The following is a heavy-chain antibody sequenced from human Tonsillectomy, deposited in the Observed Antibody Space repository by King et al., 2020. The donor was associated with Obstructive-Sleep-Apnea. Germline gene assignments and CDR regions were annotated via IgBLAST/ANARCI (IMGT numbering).Heavy chain of an antibody. CDR2: IRSKAYGGTT. D-gene: IGHD6-19*01. Sequence: VQLVESGGGLVQPGRSLRLSCTASGFTFGDYAMSWVRQAPGKGLEWVGFIRSKAYGGTTEYAAFVKGRFTISRDDSKSIAYLQMNSLKTEDTAVYYCTRNEGQWLVRELDYWGQGTLVTVSS. CDR3: TRNEGQWLVRELDY. J-gene: IGHJ4*02. V-gene: IGHV3-49*04. CDR1: GFTFGDYA.